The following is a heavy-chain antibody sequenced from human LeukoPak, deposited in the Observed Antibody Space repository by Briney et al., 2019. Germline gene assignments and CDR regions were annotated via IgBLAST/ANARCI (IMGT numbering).Heavy chain of an antibody. CDR2: IKQDGSEK. J-gene: IGHJ6*02. CDR1: GFTFSNYW. CDR3: AREFTPLIQFWPRSLDDRYGMDV. Sequence: GGSLRLSCAASGFTFSNYWMSWVRQAPGKGLEWVANIKQDGSEKYYVDSVKGRFTISRDNAKNSLYLQMNSLRAEDTAVYYCAREFTPLIQFWPRSLDDRYGMDVWGQGTTVTVSS. D-gene: IGHD5-18*01. V-gene: IGHV3-7*01.